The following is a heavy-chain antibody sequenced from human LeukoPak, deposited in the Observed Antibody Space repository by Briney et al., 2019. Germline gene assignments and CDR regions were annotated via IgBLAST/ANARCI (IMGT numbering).Heavy chain of an antibody. CDR1: GGSISSYY. J-gene: IGHJ3*02. Sequence: PSETLSLTCTVSGGSISSYYWSWIRQPPGKGLEWIGYIYYSGSTNYNPSLKSRVTISVDTSKNQFSLKLSSVTAADTAVYYCARVLAYCGGDCYPDAFDIWGQGTMVTVSS. V-gene: IGHV4-59*01. D-gene: IGHD2-21*02. CDR3: ARVLAYCGGDCYPDAFDI. CDR2: IYYSGST.